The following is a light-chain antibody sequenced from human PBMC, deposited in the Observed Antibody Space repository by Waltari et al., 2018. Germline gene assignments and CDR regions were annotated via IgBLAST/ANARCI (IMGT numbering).Light chain of an antibody. Sequence: DIVMTQSPLSLPVTPGEPASISCRSSQSLLHSNGYNYLDWYLQKPGQSPQLLIYLGSNRASGVPDRCSGSGSGTDFTLKISRVEAEDVGVYYCVQAREAWTFGQGTKVEIK. J-gene: IGKJ1*01. CDR2: LGS. V-gene: IGKV2-28*01. CDR1: QSLLHSNGYNY. CDR3: VQAREAWT.